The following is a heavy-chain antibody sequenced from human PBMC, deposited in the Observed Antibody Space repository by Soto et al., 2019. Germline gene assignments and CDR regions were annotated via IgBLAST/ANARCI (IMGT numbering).Heavy chain of an antibody. J-gene: IGHJ4*02. Sequence: GGSLRLSCAASGFTFSSYAMSWVRQAPGKGLEWVSAISGSGGSTYYADSVKGRFTISSDNSKNTLYLQMNSLRAEDTAVYYCAKDPELTTVTTDYWGQGTLVTVSS. CDR1: GFTFSSYA. CDR2: ISGSGGST. CDR3: AKDPELTTVTTDY. V-gene: IGHV3-23*01. D-gene: IGHD4-17*01.